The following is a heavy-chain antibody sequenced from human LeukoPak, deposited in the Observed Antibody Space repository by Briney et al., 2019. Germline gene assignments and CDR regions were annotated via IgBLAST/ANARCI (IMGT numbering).Heavy chain of an antibody. V-gene: IGHV3-23*01. CDR1: GFTFSSYA. J-gene: IGHJ5*02. CDR3: AKEIRWQNWFDP. CDR2: ISGSGGST. D-gene: IGHD4-23*01. Sequence: GGSLRLSCAASGFTFSSYAMSWVRQAPGKGLERVSAISGSGGSTYYADSVKGRFTISRDNPKNTLYLQMNSLRAEDTAVYYCAKEIRWQNWFDPWGQGTLVTVSS.